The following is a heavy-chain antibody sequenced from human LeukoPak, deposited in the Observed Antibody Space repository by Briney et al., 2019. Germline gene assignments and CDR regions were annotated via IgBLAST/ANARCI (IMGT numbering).Heavy chain of an antibody. CDR3: AKWGDYDILTGYYVPDY. CDR2: ITGSDGST. V-gene: IGHV3-23*01. D-gene: IGHD3-9*01. J-gene: IGHJ4*02. CDR1: GFTFTNYA. Sequence: GGSLRLSCVASGFTFTNYAMSWVRQAPGKGLEWVSAITGSDGSTYYADSVKGRFTISRDNSKNTLYLQVNSLRAEDTAVYYCAKWGDYDILTGYYVPDYWGQGTLVTVSS.